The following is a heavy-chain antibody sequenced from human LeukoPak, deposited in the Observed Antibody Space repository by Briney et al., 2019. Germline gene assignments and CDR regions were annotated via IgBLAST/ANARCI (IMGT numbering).Heavy chain of an antibody. Sequence: GSLRLSCAASGFTFSSYAMHWVRQAPGKGLEWVAVISYDGSNKYYADSVKGRFTISRDNSKNTLYLQMNSLRAEDTAVYYCARGTPDIVVVPAADYWGQGTLVTVSS. CDR2: ISYDGSNK. CDR1: GFTFSSYA. V-gene: IGHV3-30-3*01. D-gene: IGHD2-2*01. CDR3: ARGTPDIVVVPAADY. J-gene: IGHJ4*02.